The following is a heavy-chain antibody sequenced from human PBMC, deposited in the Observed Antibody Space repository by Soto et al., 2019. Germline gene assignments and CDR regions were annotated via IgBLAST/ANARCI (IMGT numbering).Heavy chain of an antibody. CDR2: IYYSGST. Sequence: PSETLSLTCTVSGGSITSYFWSWIRQPPGRGLEWIGYIYYSGSTNYNPSLESRVSFSVDTSKNQFSLKLSSVTAADTAVYYCARASSSWYIPQNNWFDPWGQGTLVTVSS. CDR3: ARASSSWYIPQNNWFDP. V-gene: IGHV4-59*01. D-gene: IGHD6-13*01. CDR1: GGSITSYF. J-gene: IGHJ5*02.